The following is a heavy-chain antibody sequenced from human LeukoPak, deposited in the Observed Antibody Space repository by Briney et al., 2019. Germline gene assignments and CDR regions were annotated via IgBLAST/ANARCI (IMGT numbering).Heavy chain of an antibody. D-gene: IGHD6-19*01. CDR3: ASLIAVAWPFDY. J-gene: IGHJ4*02. CDR2: IKHDGSEK. CDR1: RFTFSSYW. V-gene: IGHV3-7*01. Sequence: GGSLRLSCAASRFTFSSYWMSWVRQAPGKGLEWVANIKHDGSEKYYVDSVKGRFTISRDNAKNSLYLQMNSLRAEDTAVYYCASLIAVAWPFDYWGQGTLVTVSS.